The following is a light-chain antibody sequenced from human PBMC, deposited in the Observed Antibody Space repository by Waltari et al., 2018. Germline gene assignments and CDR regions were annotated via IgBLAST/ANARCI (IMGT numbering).Light chain of an antibody. J-gene: IGLJ3*02. V-gene: IGLV1-47*01. Sequence: SVLTQPPSASGAPGPRVTISCSGSSSNIGRDYVYWYQQLPGTAPRLRIYRDNFRPGGFPDRFSPPKPGICAYRAINGRRSEDGADYYCAAWDCSLSGWVFCGGTKLAVL. CDR2: RDN. CDR3: AAWDCSLSGWV. CDR1: SSNIGRDY.